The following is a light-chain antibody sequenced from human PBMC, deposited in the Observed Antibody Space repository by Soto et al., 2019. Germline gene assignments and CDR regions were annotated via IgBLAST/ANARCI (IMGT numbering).Light chain of an antibody. J-gene: IGKJ5*01. CDR2: WAS. Sequence: DIVMTQSPDSLAVSLGERATINCTSSQTVLYSSNNKNYLAWYQQKPGQPPKLLIYWASTRESGVPDRFSGSASGTEFTLSISGLQSEDFAVYFCQQYNNWPFSFGQGTRLEIK. CDR3: QQYNNWPFS. V-gene: IGKV4-1*01. CDR1: QTVLYSSNNKNY.